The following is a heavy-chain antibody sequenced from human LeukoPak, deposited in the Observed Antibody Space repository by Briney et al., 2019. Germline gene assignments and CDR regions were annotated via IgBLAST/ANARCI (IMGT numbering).Heavy chain of an antibody. CDR2: MNPNSGNT. CDR1: GYTFTSYD. CDR3: ARKAYYYDSSGYYGYYYYYMDV. Sequence: ASVKVSCKASGYTFTSYDINWVRQATGQGLEWMGWMNPNSGNTGYAQKFQGRVTITRNTSISTAYMELSSLRPEDTAVYYCARKAYYYDSSGYYGYYYYYMDVWGKGTTVTVSS. V-gene: IGHV1-8*03. D-gene: IGHD3-22*01. J-gene: IGHJ6*03.